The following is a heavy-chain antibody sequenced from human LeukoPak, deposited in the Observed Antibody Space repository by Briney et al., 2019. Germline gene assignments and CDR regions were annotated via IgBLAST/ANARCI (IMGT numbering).Heavy chain of an antibody. CDR2: ISSSGSTI. Sequence: PGGSLRLSCAASGFTFSTYKMNWVRQAPGKGLEWVSDISSSGSTIYFADPVKGRFTISRDNAKNSLYLQMNSLRDEDTAVYYCARLEYYYVSGNYYKLFDYWGQGTLVTVCS. D-gene: IGHD3-10*01. V-gene: IGHV3-48*02. J-gene: IGHJ4*02. CDR1: GFTFSTYK. CDR3: ARLEYYYVSGNYYKLFDY.